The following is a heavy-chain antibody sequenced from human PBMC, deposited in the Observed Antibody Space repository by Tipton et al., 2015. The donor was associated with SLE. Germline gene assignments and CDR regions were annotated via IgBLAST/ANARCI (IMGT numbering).Heavy chain of an antibody. Sequence: TLSLTCTVSGGSVGNYYWSWIRQSPGKGLEWIGYIHYTGSTEYNPSLKSRVTISVDTSKNQFNLKLRSVTVVDTAMYYCAREHISSLRDAFEVWGQGTKVPVS. CDR1: GGSVGNYY. D-gene: IGHD2-15*01. CDR2: IHYTGST. CDR3: AREHISSLRDAFEV. V-gene: IGHV4-59*02. J-gene: IGHJ3*01.